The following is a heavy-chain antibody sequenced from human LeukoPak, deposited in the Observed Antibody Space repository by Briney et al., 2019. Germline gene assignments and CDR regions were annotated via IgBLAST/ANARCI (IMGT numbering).Heavy chain of an antibody. J-gene: IGHJ3*02. CDR2: INSEGSST. Sequence: PGGSLRLSCVASGLSVSSNYMSWVRQAPGKGLEWVSRINSEGSSTSYADSVKGRFTISRDNAKNTLYLQMNSLSAEDTAVYYCGRSADGDYALRAFDIWGQGTRVTVSS. CDR3: GRSADGDYALRAFDI. D-gene: IGHD4-17*01. CDR1: GLSVSSNY. V-gene: IGHV3-74*01.